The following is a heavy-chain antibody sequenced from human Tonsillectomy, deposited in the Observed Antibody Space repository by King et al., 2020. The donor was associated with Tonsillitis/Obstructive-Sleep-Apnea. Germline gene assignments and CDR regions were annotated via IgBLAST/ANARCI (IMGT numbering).Heavy chain of an antibody. V-gene: IGHV5-51*01. CDR3: VSPSATPAMVHDTFDI. CDR2: IYPGDSDT. D-gene: IGHD5-18*01. J-gene: IGHJ3*02. Sequence: VQLVESGAEVKKPGESLKISCTGSGYSFTSYWIGWVCQMPGKGLEWMGIIYPGDSDTRYSPSFQGQVTISADKSISTAYMQWSSLKASDTAMYYCVSPSATPAMVHDTFDIWGQGTMVTVSS. CDR1: GYSFTSYW.